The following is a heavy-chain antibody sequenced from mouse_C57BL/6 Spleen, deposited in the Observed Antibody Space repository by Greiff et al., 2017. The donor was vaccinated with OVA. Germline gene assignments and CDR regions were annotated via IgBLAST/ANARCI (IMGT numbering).Heavy chain of an antibody. J-gene: IGHJ2*01. CDR2: INPYNGGT. CDR1: GYTFTDYY. Sequence: DVQLQESGPVLVKPGASVKMSCKASGYTFTDYYMNWVKQSHGKSLEWIGVINPYNGGTSYNQKFKGKATLTVDKSSSTAYMELNSLTSEDSAVYYCARRTTVVAFDYWGQGTTLTVSS. V-gene: IGHV1-19*01. CDR3: ARRTTVVAFDY. D-gene: IGHD1-1*01.